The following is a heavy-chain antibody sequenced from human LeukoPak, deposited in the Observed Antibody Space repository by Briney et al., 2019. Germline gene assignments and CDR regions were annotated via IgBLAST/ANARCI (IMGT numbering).Heavy chain of an antibody. CDR1: GFTFSSYE. CDR2: IRRSGTNM. J-gene: IGHJ4*02. CDR3: ASSAY. V-gene: IGHV3-48*03. D-gene: IGHD3-10*01. Sequence: QPGGSLRLSCAASGFTFSSYEMNWVRQAPGKGLEWVSFIRRSGTNMYYADSVKGRFTISRDNAKNSLYLQMNSLRAEDTAVYYCASSAYWGQGTLVTVSS.